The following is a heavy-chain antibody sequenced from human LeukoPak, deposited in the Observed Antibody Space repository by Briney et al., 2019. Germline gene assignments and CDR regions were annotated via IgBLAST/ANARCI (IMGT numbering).Heavy chain of an antibody. Sequence: SVKVSCKASGDTFSSYAISWVRQAPGQGLEWMGGIIPIFGTANYAQKFQGRVTITADKSTSTAYMELSSLRSEDTAVYYCARDLRLYYDFWSGYYTISVAFDIWGQGTMVTVSS. V-gene: IGHV1-69*06. CDR2: IIPIFGTA. CDR3: ARDLRLYYDFWSGYYTISVAFDI. J-gene: IGHJ3*02. D-gene: IGHD3-3*01. CDR1: GDTFSSYA.